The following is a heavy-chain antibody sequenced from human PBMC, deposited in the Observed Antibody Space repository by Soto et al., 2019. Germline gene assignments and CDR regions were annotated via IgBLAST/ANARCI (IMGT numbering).Heavy chain of an antibody. V-gene: IGHV4-31*03. J-gene: IGHJ5*02. CDR2: IYYIGST. Sequence: SETLSLTCTVSGGSISSGGYYWNWIRQHPGKGLEWIGYIYYIGSTYYNPSLKSRVTISLDTSKNQFSPKLSSVTAADTAVYYCARSVFPWGQGTLVTVS. CDR3: ARSVFP. CDR1: GGSISSGGYY.